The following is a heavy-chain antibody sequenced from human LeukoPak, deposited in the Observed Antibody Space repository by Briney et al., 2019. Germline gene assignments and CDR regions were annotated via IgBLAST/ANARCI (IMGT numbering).Heavy chain of an antibody. J-gene: IGHJ4*02. Sequence: KTSETLSLTCTVSGGSISSSSYYWGWIRQPPGKGLEWIGSIYYSGSTYYNPSLKSRVTISVDTSKNQFSLKLSSVTAADTAVYYCARGYFDWLLYFDYWGQGTLVTVSS. CDR2: IYYSGST. D-gene: IGHD3-9*01. CDR1: GGSISSSSYY. V-gene: IGHV4-39*07. CDR3: ARGYFDWLLYFDY.